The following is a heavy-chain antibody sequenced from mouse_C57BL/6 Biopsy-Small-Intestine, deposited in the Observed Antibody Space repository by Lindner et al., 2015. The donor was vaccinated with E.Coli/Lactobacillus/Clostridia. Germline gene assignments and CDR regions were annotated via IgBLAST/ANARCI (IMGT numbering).Heavy chain of an antibody. Sequence: VQLQESGAELAKPGASVKLSCKASGYTFTTYTMHWVKQRPGQGLEWIGYINPNSAYTKYNQKFKDKATLTADKSSSTAYMQLSSLTSEASAVYYCARREITTVVAPFDYWGQGTTLTVSS. CDR1: GYTFTTYT. J-gene: IGHJ2*01. D-gene: IGHD1-1*01. CDR3: ARREITTVVAPFDY. V-gene: IGHV1-4*01. CDR2: INPNSAYT.